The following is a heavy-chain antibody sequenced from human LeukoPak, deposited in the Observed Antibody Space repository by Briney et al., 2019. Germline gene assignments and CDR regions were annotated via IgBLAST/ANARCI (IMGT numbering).Heavy chain of an antibody. CDR2: ISSSSSTI. J-gene: IGHJ4*02. CDR1: GFTFSSYS. CDR3: AREAPRGYYDSSGYYDY. D-gene: IGHD3-22*01. Sequence: GGSLRLSCAASGFTFSSYSMNWFRQAPGKGLEWVSYISSSSSTIYYADSVKGRFTISRDNAKNSLYLQMNSLRAEDTAVYYCAREAPRGYYDSSGYYDYWGQGTLVTVSS. V-gene: IGHV3-48*01.